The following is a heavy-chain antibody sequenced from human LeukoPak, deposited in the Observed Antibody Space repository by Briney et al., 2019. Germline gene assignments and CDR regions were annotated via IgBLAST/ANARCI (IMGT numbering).Heavy chain of an antibody. Sequence: GGSLRLSCAVSGFTVSSNYMSWVRQAPGKGLEWVSVIYDGGSTDYAESVKGRFTISRDNSKNSLYLQMNSLRTEDTAFYYCAKGRYYDILTGYLHEYFQHWGQGTLVTVSS. J-gene: IGHJ1*01. CDR2: IYDGGST. CDR3: AKGRYYDILTGYLHEYFQH. CDR1: GFTVSSNY. D-gene: IGHD3-9*01. V-gene: IGHV3-53*05.